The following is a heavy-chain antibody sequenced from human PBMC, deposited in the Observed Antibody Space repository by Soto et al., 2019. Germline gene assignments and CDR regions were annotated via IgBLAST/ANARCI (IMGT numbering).Heavy chain of an antibody. V-gene: IGHV3-7*01. CDR1: GFTFSSYW. Sequence: GGSLRLSCAASGFTFSSYWMSWVRQAPGKGLEWVANIKQDGSEKYYVDSVKGRFTISRDNAKNSLYLQMNSLRAEDTAVYYCARYAGGSGSYYYYYGMDVWGQGTTVTVSS. CDR3: ARYAGGSGSYYYYYGMDV. D-gene: IGHD3-10*01. J-gene: IGHJ6*02. CDR2: IKQDGSEK.